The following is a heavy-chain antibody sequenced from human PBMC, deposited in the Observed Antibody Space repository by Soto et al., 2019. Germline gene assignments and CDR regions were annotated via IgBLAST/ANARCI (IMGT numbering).Heavy chain of an antibody. CDR3: ARHESPMVRGVSAYDY. V-gene: IGHV4-39*01. CDR2: IYYSGRN. CDR1: GGSISSSSYY. J-gene: IGHJ4*02. Sequence: QLQLQESGPGLVKPSETLSLTCTVSGGSISSSSYYWGWIRQPPGKGLEWIGSIYYSGRNYYNPSLKTPVTISVDTSKNHFSLNLSSVTAADTAVYYCARHESPMVRGVSAYDYWGQGTLVTVSS. D-gene: IGHD3-10*01.